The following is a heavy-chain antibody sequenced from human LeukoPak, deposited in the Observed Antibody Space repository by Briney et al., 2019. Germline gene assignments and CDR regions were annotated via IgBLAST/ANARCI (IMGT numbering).Heavy chain of an antibody. CDR1: GGSISSGDYY. J-gene: IGHJ6*02. Sequence: SETLSLTCTVSGGSISSGDYYWSWIRQPPGKGLEWIGYIYYSGSTYYNPSLKSRVTISVDTSKNQFSLKLSSVTAADTAVYYCARGPGRRVVPADSYYYGMDVWGQGTTVTVSS. D-gene: IGHD2-2*01. CDR3: ARGPGRRVVPADSYYYGMDV. CDR2: IYYSGST. V-gene: IGHV4-30-4*01.